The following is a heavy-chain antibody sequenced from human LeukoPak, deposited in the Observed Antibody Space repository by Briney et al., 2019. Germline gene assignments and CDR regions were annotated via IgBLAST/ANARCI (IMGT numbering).Heavy chain of an antibody. Sequence: SQTLSLTCAVSGGSISSGGYSWSWIRQPPGKGLEWIGYIYYSGSTYYNPSLKSRVTISVDTSKNQFSLKLSSVTAADTAVYYCARDRVSWHYFDYWGQGTLLTVSS. CDR1: GGSISSGGYS. CDR3: ARDRVSWHYFDY. J-gene: IGHJ4*02. V-gene: IGHV4-30-4*07. CDR2: IYYSGST. D-gene: IGHD5/OR15-5a*01.